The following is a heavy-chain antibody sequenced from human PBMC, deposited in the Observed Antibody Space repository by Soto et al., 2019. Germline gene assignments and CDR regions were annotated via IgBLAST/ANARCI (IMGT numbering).Heavy chain of an antibody. V-gene: IGHV4-34*01. CDR3: ARVECSGGTCYPFDY. Sequence: SETLSLTCAVYGGSFSGYYWTWIRQPPGTGLEWIGEINHSGSTNYNPSLKSRVTISVDTSKNQFSLKLSSVTAADTAVYYCARVECSGGTCYPFDYWGQGSLVTVSS. CDR2: INHSGST. D-gene: IGHD2-15*01. CDR1: GGSFSGYY. J-gene: IGHJ4*02.